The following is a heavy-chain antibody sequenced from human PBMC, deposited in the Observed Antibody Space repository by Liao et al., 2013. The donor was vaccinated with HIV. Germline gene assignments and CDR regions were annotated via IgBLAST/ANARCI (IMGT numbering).Heavy chain of an antibody. Sequence: QVQLQESGPGLVKPSETLSLTCTVSGGSITSYYWSWIRQPAGKGLEWIGRINTSGSTSYNPSLKSRVTISVDTSKNHFSLKLSSVTAADTAVYYCARLRGYSYGDIYYYYMDVWGKGTTVTVSS. CDR3: ARLRGYSYGDIYYYYMDV. V-gene: IGHV4-4*07. D-gene: IGHD5-18*01. CDR1: GGSITSYY. J-gene: IGHJ6*03. CDR2: INTSGST.